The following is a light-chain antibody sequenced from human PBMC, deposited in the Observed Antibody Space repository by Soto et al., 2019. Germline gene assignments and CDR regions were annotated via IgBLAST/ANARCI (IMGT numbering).Light chain of an antibody. CDR2: GAS. Sequence: EIVMTQSPATLSVSPGERATLSCRASQSVSSNLACYQQKPGQAPRLLIYGASPRATVIRARFSRSGSGTEFTLTISSLQSVDFAGYYCQQYNNWLPYTFGQGTKLEIK. CDR3: QQYNNWLPYT. CDR1: QSVSSN. V-gene: IGKV3-15*01. J-gene: IGKJ2*01.